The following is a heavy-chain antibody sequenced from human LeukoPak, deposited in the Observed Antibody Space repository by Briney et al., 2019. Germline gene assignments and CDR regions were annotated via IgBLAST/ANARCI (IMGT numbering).Heavy chain of an antibody. V-gene: IGHV3-48*02. J-gene: IGHJ4*02. CDR3: AREGIVVVPAAHSDFDY. Sequence: SSTIYYADSVKGRFTISRDNAKNSLYLQMNSLRDEDTAVYYCAREGIVVVPAAHSDFDYWGQGTLVTVSS. CDR2: SSTI. D-gene: IGHD2-2*01.